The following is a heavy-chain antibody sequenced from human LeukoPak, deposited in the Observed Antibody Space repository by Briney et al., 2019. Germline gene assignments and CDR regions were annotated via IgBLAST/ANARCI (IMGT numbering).Heavy chain of an antibody. D-gene: IGHD5-18*01. CDR1: EFTLRNYW. V-gene: IGHV3-7*01. CDR3: ARFRTAMQLWKGYYFDY. Sequence: GGSLRLSCAASEFTLRNYWMSWVRQAPGKGLEWVATIKEDGSEKYYVDSVKGRFTISRDNAKNSLYLQMNSLRAEDTAVYYCARFRTAMQLWKGYYFDYWGQGTLVTVSS. CDR2: IKEDGSEK. J-gene: IGHJ4*02.